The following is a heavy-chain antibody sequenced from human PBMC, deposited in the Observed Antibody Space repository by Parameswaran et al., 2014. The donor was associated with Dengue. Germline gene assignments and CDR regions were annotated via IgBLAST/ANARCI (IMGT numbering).Heavy chain of an antibody. CDR3: ARGQAYYYGSGSFRSYYYYYGMDV. D-gene: IGHD3-10*01. V-gene: IGHV4-39*01. Sequence: VRQAPGKGLEWIGSIYYSGSTYYNPSLKSRVTISVDTSKNQFSLKLSSVTAADTAVYYCARGQAYYYGSGSFRSYYYYYGMDVWGQGTTVTVSS. CDR2: IYYSGST. J-gene: IGHJ6*02.